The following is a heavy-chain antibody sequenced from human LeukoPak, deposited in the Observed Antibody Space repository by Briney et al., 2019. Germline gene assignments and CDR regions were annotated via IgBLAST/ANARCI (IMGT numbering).Heavy chain of an antibody. D-gene: IGHD2-15*01. V-gene: IGHV3-23*01. J-gene: IGHJ4*02. CDR2: ISGSGDST. CDR1: GFTFSSYD. CDR3: AKTRRYCSGGACYSDY. Sequence: GGSLRLSCAASGFTFSSYDMSWVRQAPGKGLEWVSGISGSGDSTYYTDSVKGRFTISRDNSKNPLYLQINTLRAEHPAVYYCAKTRRYCSGGACYSDYWGQGTLLTVSS.